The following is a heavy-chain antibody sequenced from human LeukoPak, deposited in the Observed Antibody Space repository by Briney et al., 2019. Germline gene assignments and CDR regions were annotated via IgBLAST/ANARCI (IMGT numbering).Heavy chain of an antibody. CDR1: GFTFISYS. CDR3: VRYKITFGGFDY. J-gene: IGHJ4*02. V-gene: IGHV3-23*01. D-gene: IGHD3-16*01. CDR2: ISGGGGST. Sequence: GGCLRLSCAASGFTFISYSMNWVRQAPWKGPEWVLAISGGGGSTYYADSVKGRFTISRDNSKNMLYLQVNSLRAEDTAVYYCVRYKITFGGFDYWGQGTLVTVSS.